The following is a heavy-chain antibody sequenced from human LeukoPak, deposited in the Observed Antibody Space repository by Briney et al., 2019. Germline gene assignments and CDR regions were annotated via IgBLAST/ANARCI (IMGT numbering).Heavy chain of an antibody. Sequence: GESLKISCRGSGYSFTSYWIAWVRQMPGKGLEWMGIIYPGDSYTTYSPSFQGQVTISADKSISTAYLQWRSLKASDTAMYYCARRSGSDALDIWGQGTMVTVSS. CDR1: GYSFTSYW. V-gene: IGHV5-51*01. CDR2: IYPGDSYT. D-gene: IGHD3-10*01. CDR3: ARRSGSDALDI. J-gene: IGHJ3*02.